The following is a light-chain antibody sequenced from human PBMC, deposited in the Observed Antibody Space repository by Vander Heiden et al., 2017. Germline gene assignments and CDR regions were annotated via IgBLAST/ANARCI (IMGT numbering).Light chain of an antibody. CDR2: EVS. J-gene: IGLJ2*01. CDR3: CSYTGSNTVV. V-gene: IGLV2-23*02. CDR1: RSDVGNYNL. Sequence: SAPTPPASVSRSPGPPLPTSCPGTRSDVGNYNLVSWYQQHPGKAPKLMIYEVSRRPLGDSNRFSGSKSGNTASLTISGLQAEDEADYYCCSYTGSNTVVFGGGTKLSVL.